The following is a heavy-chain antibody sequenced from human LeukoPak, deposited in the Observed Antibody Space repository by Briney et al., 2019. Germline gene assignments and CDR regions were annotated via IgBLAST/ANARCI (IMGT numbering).Heavy chain of an antibody. V-gene: IGHV4-59*01. Sequence: PSETLSLTCTVSGVSISSYYWSWIRQPPGKGLEWIGYIYYSGSTNYNPSLKSRVTISVDTSKNQFSLKLSSVTAADTAVYYCARDNRSYGPVNWFDPWGQGTLVTVSS. CDR1: GVSISSYY. CDR2: IYYSGST. J-gene: IGHJ5*02. D-gene: IGHD5-18*01. CDR3: ARDNRSYGPVNWFDP.